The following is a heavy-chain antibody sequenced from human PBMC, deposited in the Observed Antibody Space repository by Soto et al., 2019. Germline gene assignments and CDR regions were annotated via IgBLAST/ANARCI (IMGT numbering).Heavy chain of an antibody. Sequence: GGSLRLSCAASGFTFSSYWMSWVRQAPGKGLEWVANIKQDGSEKYYVDTVKGRFTISRDNAKNSLYLQMNSLRAEDTVVYFCARVDYYDSSGKADYWGQGTLVTVSS. CDR2: IKQDGSEK. CDR1: GFTFSSYW. D-gene: IGHD3-22*01. V-gene: IGHV3-7*04. CDR3: ARVDYYDSSGKADY. J-gene: IGHJ4*02.